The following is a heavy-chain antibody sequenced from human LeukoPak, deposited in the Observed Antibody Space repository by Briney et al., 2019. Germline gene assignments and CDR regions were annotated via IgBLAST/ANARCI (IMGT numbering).Heavy chain of an antibody. CDR3: ARQNYDSMTGPNWFDP. V-gene: IGHV5-51*01. D-gene: IGHD3-9*01. CDR1: GYSFTSHW. CDR2: ILPGDSDT. J-gene: IGHJ5*02. Sequence: GESLKISCKGSGYSFTSHWTGRVRQMPGKGLEWMGIILPGDSDTRYSPSFQGQVTISVDKSISTAYLQWSSLRASDTAIYYCARQNYDSMTGPNWFDPWGQGTLVTVSS.